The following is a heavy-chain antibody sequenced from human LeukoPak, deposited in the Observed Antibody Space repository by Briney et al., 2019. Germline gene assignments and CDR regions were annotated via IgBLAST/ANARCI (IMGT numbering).Heavy chain of an antibody. D-gene: IGHD6-6*01. V-gene: IGHV4-39*01. J-gene: IGHJ4*02. Sequence: SETLSLTCTVSGGSISSSSYYWGWIRQPPGKGLEWIGSIYYSGSTYYNPSLKSRVTISVDTSKNQFSLKLSSVTAADTAVYYCARLAAYSSSSLGVYYFDYWGQGTLVTVSS. CDR2: IYYSGST. CDR3: ARLAAYSSSSLGVYYFDY. CDR1: GGSISSSSYY.